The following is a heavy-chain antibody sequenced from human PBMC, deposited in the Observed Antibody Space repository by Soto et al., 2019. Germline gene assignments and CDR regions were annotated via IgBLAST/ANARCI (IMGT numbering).Heavy chain of an antibody. J-gene: IGHJ4*02. V-gene: IGHV3-23*01. Sequence: PGGSLRLSCAASGFTFSSYAMSWVRQAPGKGLEWVSAISGSGGSTYYADSVKGRFTISRDNSKNTLYLQMNSLRAEDTAVYYCAKDSDYSNYFYYFDYWGQGTLVTVSS. CDR1: GFTFSSYA. CDR3: AKDSDYSNYFYYFDY. CDR2: ISGSGGST. D-gene: IGHD4-4*01.